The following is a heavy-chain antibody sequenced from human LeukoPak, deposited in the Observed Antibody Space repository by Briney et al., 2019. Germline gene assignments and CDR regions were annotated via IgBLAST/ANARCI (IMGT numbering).Heavy chain of an antibody. CDR2: ISYDGSNK. Sequence: GGSLRLSCAASGFTFSSYAMHWVRQAPGKGLEWVAVISYDGSNKYYADSVKGRFTISRDNSKNTLYLQMNSLRAEDTAVYYCARGAVAGNFDLWGRGTLVTVSS. D-gene: IGHD6-19*01. CDR1: GFTFSSYA. V-gene: IGHV3-30-3*01. J-gene: IGHJ2*01. CDR3: ARGAVAGNFDL.